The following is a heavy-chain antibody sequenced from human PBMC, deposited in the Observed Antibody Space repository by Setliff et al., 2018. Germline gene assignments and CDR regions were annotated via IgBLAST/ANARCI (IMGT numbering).Heavy chain of an antibody. D-gene: IGHD3-3*01. CDR3: ARMTGFLYMDV. Sequence: SETLSLTCGVYGGSFSGYYWSWIRQPPGKGLEWIGEINHSGSTNYNPSLKSRATISVDTSKNQFSLKLNSVTAADTAVYYCARMTGFLYMDVWGKGTPVTVSS. CDR2: INHSGST. J-gene: IGHJ6*04. CDR1: GGSFSGYY. V-gene: IGHV4-34*01.